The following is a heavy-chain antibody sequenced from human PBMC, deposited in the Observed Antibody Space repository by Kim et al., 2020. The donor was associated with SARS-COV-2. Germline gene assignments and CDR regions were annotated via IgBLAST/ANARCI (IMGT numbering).Heavy chain of an antibody. D-gene: IGHD3-10*01. V-gene: IGHV3-21*01. CDR1: GFTFSSYS. CDR2: ISSSSSYI. Sequence: GGSLRLSCAASGFTFSSYSMNWVRQAPGKGLEWVSSISSSSSYIYYADSVKGRFTISRDNAKNSLYLQMNSLRAEDTAVYYCARDYYGSGSYSQGGAFDIWGQGTMVTVSS. J-gene: IGHJ3*02. CDR3: ARDYYGSGSYSQGGAFDI.